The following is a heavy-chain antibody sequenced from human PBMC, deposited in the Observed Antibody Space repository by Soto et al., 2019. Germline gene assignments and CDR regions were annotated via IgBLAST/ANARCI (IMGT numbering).Heavy chain of an antibody. CDR3: ARDRAPQPEYYDCWSGSPASYNWFDP. Sequence: HPGGSLRLSCAASGFTFSSYAMHWACKAPGKGLEWVAVISYDGSNKYYADSVKGRFTISRDNSTNTLYLQMSSLRAEDTAVYYCARDRAPQPEYYDCWSGSPASYNWFDPWGQGTRVTVSS. D-gene: IGHD3-3*01. CDR1: GFTFSSYA. V-gene: IGHV3-30-3*01. CDR2: ISYDGSNK. J-gene: IGHJ5*02.